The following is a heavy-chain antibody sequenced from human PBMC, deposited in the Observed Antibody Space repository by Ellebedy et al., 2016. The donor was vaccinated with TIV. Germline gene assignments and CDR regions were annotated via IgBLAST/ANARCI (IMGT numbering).Heavy chain of an antibody. D-gene: IGHD3-10*01. CDR3: TTLFDGTGRDY. J-gene: IGHJ4*02. CDR1: GFSFSNGW. CDR2: IKSKTHGGTT. V-gene: IGHV3-15*01. Sequence: GESLKISCVASGFSFSNGWMSWVRQAPGKGLEWVGLIKSKTHGGTTDYSAPVNGRFTMSRDDSKKTLYLQMNSLKIEDTAVYYCTTLFDGTGRDYWGQGTLVTVSS.